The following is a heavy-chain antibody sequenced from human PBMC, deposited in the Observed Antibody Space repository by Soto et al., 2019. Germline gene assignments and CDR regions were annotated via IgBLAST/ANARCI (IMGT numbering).Heavy chain of an antibody. J-gene: IGHJ6*02. CDR3: ARRGDGYSYGNTPKSYYYYGMDV. Sequence: EVQLVQSGAEVKKPGESLRISCKGSGYSFTSYWISWVRQMPGKGLEWMGRIDPSDSYTNYSPSFQGHVTISADKSISTAYLQWSSLKASDTAMYYCARRGDGYSYGNTPKSYYYYGMDVWGQGTTVTVSS. CDR2: IDPSDSYT. V-gene: IGHV5-10-1*03. CDR1: GYSFTSYW. D-gene: IGHD5-18*01.